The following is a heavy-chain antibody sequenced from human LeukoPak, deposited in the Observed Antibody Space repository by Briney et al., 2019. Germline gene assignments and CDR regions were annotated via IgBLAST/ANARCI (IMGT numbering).Heavy chain of an antibody. Sequence: ASETLSLTCTVSGDSISSYYWSWIRQPPGKGLEWIGYIYYSGSTKYNPSLKSRVTISVDTSKNQFSLKLSSVTAADTAVYYCARSDDAFDIWGQGTMVTVSS. J-gene: IGHJ3*02. V-gene: IGHV4-59*12. CDR3: ARSDDAFDI. CDR2: IYYSGST. CDR1: GDSISSYY.